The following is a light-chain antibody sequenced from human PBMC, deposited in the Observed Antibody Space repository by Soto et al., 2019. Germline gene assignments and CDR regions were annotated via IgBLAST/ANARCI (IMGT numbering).Light chain of an antibody. Sequence: QSVLTQPASVSGSPGQSITISCIGTSSDVGAYDFVSWYQQHPGKAPKLMIYNVNNRPSGVSNRFSGSKSGNTASLTISGLQAEDEADYYWNSHASSGIHVFGTGTKVTVL. CDR1: SSDVGAYDF. J-gene: IGLJ1*01. CDR3: NSHASSGIHV. V-gene: IGLV2-14*03. CDR2: NVN.